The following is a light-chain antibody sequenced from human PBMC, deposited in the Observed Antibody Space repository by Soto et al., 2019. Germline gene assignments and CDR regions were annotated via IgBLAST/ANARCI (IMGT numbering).Light chain of an antibody. J-gene: IGKJ1*01. CDR2: EVS. Sequence: AIQMTQSPSSLSASVGDRVTITCRASQVIRNDLAWYQQKPGKAPKLLIYEVSSLQSGVPSRFSGSGSGTDFTLTISSLQPEDFASYYCLQDYSYPLTFGQGTKVEVK. V-gene: IGKV1-6*01. CDR1: QVIRND. CDR3: LQDYSYPLT.